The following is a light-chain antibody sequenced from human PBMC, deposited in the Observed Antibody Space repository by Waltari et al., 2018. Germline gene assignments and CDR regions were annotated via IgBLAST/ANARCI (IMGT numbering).Light chain of an antibody. V-gene: IGLV3-21*01. CDR2: YDT. Sequence: SSDLAQPRSVSVSTGPTASIPCWGSNIGSQNVHWYQQKPTQAPKLVISYDTDRPSGIPDRFSGSNSGNTATLTIRGVEAGDEADFYCQVWDSSSDRRVFGGGTRLTVL. CDR3: QVWDSSSDRRV. J-gene: IGLJ3*02. CDR1: NIGSQN.